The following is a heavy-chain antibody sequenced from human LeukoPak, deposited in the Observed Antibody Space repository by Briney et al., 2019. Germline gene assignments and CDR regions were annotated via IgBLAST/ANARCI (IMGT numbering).Heavy chain of an antibody. D-gene: IGHD1-26*01. CDR3: ARATSG. Sequence: GGSLRLSCAASGFTFSSYEMNWVRQAPGKGLEWVSRINSDGSSTSYADSVKGRFTISRDNAKNTLYLQMNSLRAEDTAVYYCARATSGWGQGTLVTVSS. V-gene: IGHV3-74*01. CDR2: INSDGSST. CDR1: GFTFSSYE. J-gene: IGHJ4*02.